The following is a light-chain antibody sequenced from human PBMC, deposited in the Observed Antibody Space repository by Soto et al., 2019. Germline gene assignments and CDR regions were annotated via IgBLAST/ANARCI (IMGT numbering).Light chain of an antibody. J-gene: IGKJ4*01. CDR2: AAS. CDR3: QQYHSTPLT. Sequence: DIQMTQSPSSLSASVGDRVTITCRASQRVSSYLNWYQQKPGKAPKFLIYAASSVQSGVPSRFSGSGSGTDFTLTISSLQPEDFATYYCQQYHSTPLTFGGGTKVEIK. CDR1: QRVSSY. V-gene: IGKV1-39*01.